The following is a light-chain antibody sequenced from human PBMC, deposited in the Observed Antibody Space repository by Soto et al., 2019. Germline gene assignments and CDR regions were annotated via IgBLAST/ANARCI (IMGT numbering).Light chain of an antibody. CDR1: SSDVGGYNY. V-gene: IGLV2-14*03. J-gene: IGLJ1*01. CDR2: DVS. CDR3: SSYTASSTYV. Sequence: QSALTQPASVSGSPGQSITISCTGTSSDVGGYNYVSWYQHHPGNAPKLIIFDVSNRPSGVSNRFSGSKSGNTASLTISGLQAEDEDDYYCSSYTASSTYVFGTGTKLTVL.